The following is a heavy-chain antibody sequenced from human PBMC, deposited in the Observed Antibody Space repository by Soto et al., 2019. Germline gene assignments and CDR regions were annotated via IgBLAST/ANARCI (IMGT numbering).Heavy chain of an antibody. J-gene: IGHJ6*02. CDR2: IYYSGST. CDR3: ARARLDYYGSGAYGMDV. Sequence: QVQLQESGPGLVKPSETLSLTCTVSGGSISSYYWSWIRQPPGKGLEWIGYIYYSGSTNYNPSLKSRVTISVDAPKGQFSLKLSSVTAADMAVYYCARARLDYYGSGAYGMDVWGQGTTVTVSS. D-gene: IGHD3-10*01. V-gene: IGHV4-59*01. CDR1: GGSISSYY.